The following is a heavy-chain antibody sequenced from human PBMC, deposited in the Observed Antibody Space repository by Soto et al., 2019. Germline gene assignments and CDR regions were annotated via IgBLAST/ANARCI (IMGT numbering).Heavy chain of an antibody. CDR2: IYYSGST. CDR1: GGSISSGDYY. J-gene: IGHJ4*02. Sequence: SETLSLTCTVSGGSISSGDYYWSWIRQPPGKGLEWIGYIYYSGSTYYNPSLKSRVTISVDTSKNQFSLKLSSVTAADTAVYYCARDFRGYYFDYWGQGTLVTVSS. CDR3: ARDFRGYYFDY. V-gene: IGHV4-30-4*01.